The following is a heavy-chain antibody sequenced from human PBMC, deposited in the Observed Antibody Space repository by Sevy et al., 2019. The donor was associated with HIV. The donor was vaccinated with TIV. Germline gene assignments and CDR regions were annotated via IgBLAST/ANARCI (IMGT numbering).Heavy chain of an antibody. J-gene: IGHJ3*02. V-gene: IGHV3-30*02. Sequence: GGSLRLSCASSGFTFSNYGMHWVRQAPGKGLEWVAFIRYDGSNKYYSDSVKGRFTISRDNSKNTLYLQMNSLRPEDTAVYFCAKDRKVLLLVYAIPFDAIDIWGQGTLVTVSS. CDR1: GFTFSNYG. CDR2: IRYDGSNK. D-gene: IGHD2-8*02. CDR3: AKDRKVLLLVYAIPFDAIDI.